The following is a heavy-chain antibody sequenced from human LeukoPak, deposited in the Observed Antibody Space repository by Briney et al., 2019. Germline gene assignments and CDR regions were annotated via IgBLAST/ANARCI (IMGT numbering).Heavy chain of an antibody. Sequence: ASVKVSCKASGYTFTSYDINWVRQATGQGLEWMGWMSPNSGNTGYAQKFQGRVTMTRNTSISTAYMELSSLRSEDTAVYYCARASQSTLYSSSTPDYWGQGTLVTVSS. D-gene: IGHD6-6*01. CDR1: GYTFTSYD. CDR3: ARASQSTLYSSSTPDY. V-gene: IGHV1-8*01. J-gene: IGHJ4*02. CDR2: MSPNSGNT.